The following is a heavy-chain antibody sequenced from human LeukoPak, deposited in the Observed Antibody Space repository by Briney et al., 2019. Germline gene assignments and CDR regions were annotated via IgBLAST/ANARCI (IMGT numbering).Heavy chain of an antibody. CDR1: GFTFTTYA. V-gene: IGHV3-30*02. Sequence: PGGSLRLSCVASGFTFTTYAMHWVRQAPGKGLEWVAFIQYDGNTKYYVDSVKGRFTISRDTSKNTVFLQMSSLRADDTAVYYCAKRGGTYSYFYYMDVWSKGTTVTVSS. CDR3: AKRGGTYSYFYYMDV. J-gene: IGHJ6*03. D-gene: IGHD1-26*01. CDR2: IQYDGNTK.